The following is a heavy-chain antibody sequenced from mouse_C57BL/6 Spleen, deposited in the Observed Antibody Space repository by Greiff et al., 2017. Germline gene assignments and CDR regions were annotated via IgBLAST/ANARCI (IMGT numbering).Heavy chain of an antibody. Sequence: VQLQQSGPELVKPGASVKISCKASGYSFTGYYMNWVKQSPEKSLEWIGEINPSTGGTTYNQKFKAKATLTVDKSSSTAYMQLKRLTSEDSAVYYCARTGDYAMDYWGQGTSVTVSS. J-gene: IGHJ4*01. V-gene: IGHV1-42*01. CDR2: INPSTGGT. CDR3: ARTGDYAMDY. CDR1: GYSFTGYY.